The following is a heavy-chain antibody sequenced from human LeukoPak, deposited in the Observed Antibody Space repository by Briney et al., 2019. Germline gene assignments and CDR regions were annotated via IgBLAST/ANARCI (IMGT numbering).Heavy chain of an antibody. V-gene: IGHV4-59*01. J-gene: IGHJ4*02. Sequence: SETLSLTCTVSSGSISSYYWSWIRQPPGKGLEWIGYIYYSESTNYNPSLKSRVTISVDTSKNQFSLRLSSVAAADTAVYYCARGRYYFDYWGQGTLVTVSS. CDR3: ARGRYYFDY. CDR1: SGSISSYY. CDR2: IYYSEST. D-gene: IGHD4-17*01.